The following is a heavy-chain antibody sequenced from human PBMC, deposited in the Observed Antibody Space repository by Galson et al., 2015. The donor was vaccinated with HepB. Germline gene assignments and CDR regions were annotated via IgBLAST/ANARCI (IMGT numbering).Heavy chain of an antibody. CDR2: INRRGSST. CDR3: AKPSASGIAADIFGLSAFDI. CDR1: GFTFNNYA. D-gene: IGHD6-13*01. V-gene: IGHV3-23*05. J-gene: IGHJ3*02. Sequence: SLRLSCAASGFTFNNYAMTWVRQAPGKGLEWVSTINRRGSSTYYTDSVKGRFTISRDNSKNTLNVQMTSLRAEDTAVYYCAKPSASGIAADIFGLSAFDIWGHGTMVTVSS.